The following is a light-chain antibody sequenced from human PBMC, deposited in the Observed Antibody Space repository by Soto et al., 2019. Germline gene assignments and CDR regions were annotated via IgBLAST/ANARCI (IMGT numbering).Light chain of an antibody. Sequence: QSVLTQPPSVSAAPGQKVTISCSGSSSNIGNNYVSWYQQLPGTAPKLLIYDNNKRPPGIPDRFSGSKSGTSATLGITGLQTGDEADYYCGTWDSSLSAGVVFGGGTKLTVL. J-gene: IGLJ3*02. CDR1: SSNIGNNY. V-gene: IGLV1-51*01. CDR2: DNN. CDR3: GTWDSSLSAGVV.